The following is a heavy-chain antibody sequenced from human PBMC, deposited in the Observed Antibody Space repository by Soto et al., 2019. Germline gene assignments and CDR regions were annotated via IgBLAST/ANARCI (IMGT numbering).Heavy chain of an antibody. Sequence: QVQLQPWGAGLLKPSETLSLTCAVYGGSFSGYYWSLIRQPPGKGLEWVGEINHSGSTNYNPSLKSRVTISVDTSKNQFSLKLSSVTAADTAVYYCARGRPLGGIAARPYYYYGRDVWGQGTTVTVSS. CDR3: ARGRPLGGIAARPYYYYGRDV. D-gene: IGHD6-6*01. CDR2: INHSGST. J-gene: IGHJ6*02. V-gene: IGHV4-34*01. CDR1: GGSFSGYY.